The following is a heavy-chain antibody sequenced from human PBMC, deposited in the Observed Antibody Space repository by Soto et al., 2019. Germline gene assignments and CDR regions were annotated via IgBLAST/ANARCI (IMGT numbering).Heavy chain of an antibody. Sequence: GGSLRLSCAASGFTFSSYGMHWVRQAPGKGLEWVAVISYGGSNKYYADSVKGRFTISRDNSKNTLYLQMNSLRAEDTAVYYCAKPPETYQPLDPWGQGTLVTVSS. CDR3: AKPPETYQPLDP. J-gene: IGHJ5*02. CDR2: ISYGGSNK. CDR1: GFTFSSYG. V-gene: IGHV3-30*18. D-gene: IGHD2-2*01.